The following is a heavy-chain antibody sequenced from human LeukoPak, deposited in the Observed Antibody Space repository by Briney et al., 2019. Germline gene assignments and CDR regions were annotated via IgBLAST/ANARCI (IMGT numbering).Heavy chain of an antibody. V-gene: IGHV3-23*01. CDR3: AKSGYARGEYFDY. D-gene: IGHD3-22*01. Sequence: RGSLRLSCATAGFCFSTYVMSWVSQAPGKGLEWVSSVGGDGRFTYHADSVKGRFTISRDNAKNTLYLQMNSLRAEDTAVYYCAKSGYARGEYFDYWGQGTLVTVSS. CDR1: GFCFSTYV. CDR2: VGGDGRFT. J-gene: IGHJ4*02.